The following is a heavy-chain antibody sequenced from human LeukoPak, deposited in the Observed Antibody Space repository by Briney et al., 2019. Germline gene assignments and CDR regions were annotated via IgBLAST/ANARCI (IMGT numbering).Heavy chain of an antibody. D-gene: IGHD4-23*01. Sequence: GASVKVSCKASGYTFTSYYMHWVRQAPGQGLEWMGIINPRGGSTSYAQKFQGRVTMTRDMSTSTVYMELSSLRSEDTAVYYCARDLRYGGSDNYYYYYMDVWGKGTTVTVSS. V-gene: IGHV1-46*01. J-gene: IGHJ6*03. CDR1: GYTFTSYY. CDR3: ARDLRYGGSDNYYYYYMDV. CDR2: INPRGGST.